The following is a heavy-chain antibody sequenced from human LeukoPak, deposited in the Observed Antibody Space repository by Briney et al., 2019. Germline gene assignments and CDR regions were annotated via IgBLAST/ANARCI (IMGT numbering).Heavy chain of an antibody. V-gene: IGHV3-66*01. J-gene: IGHJ4*02. D-gene: IGHD5-18*01. CDR3: ARVDAAMVNDY. Sequence: GGSLRLSCAASGFTVSSNYMSWVRQAPGKGLEWVSVIYSGGSTYYADSVKGRFTISRDNSKNTLYLQMNSLRAEDTAVYYCARVDAAMVNDYWGQGTLVTVSS. CDR1: GFTVSSNY. CDR2: IYSGGST.